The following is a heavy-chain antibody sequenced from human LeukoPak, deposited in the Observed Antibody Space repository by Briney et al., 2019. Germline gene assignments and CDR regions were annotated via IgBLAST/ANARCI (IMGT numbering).Heavy chain of an antibody. CDR3: ARERVRSSSSRYFDY. D-gene: IGHD6-6*01. J-gene: IGHJ4*02. CDR1: GGTFSSYA. V-gene: IGHV1-69*05. CDR2: IIPIFGTA. Sequence: SVKVSCKASGGTFSSYAISWVRQAPGQGLEWMGGIIPIFGTANYAQKFQGRVTITTDESTSTAYMELSSLRSEDTAVYYCARERVRSSSSRYFDYWGQGTLVTVSS.